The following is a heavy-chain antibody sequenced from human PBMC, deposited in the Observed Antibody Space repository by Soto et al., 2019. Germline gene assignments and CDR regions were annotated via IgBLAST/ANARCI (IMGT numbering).Heavy chain of an antibody. D-gene: IGHD5-12*01. CDR1: GYTFTSYD. Sequence: ASVKVSCKASGYTFTSYDINWVRQATGQGLEWMGWMNPNSGNTGYAQKFQGRVTMTRNTSISTAYMELSSLRSEDTAVNYCARGPYSGYDLSSYYYYYMDVWGKGTTVTVSS. V-gene: IGHV1-8*01. CDR2: MNPNSGNT. J-gene: IGHJ6*03. CDR3: ARGPYSGYDLSSYYYYYMDV.